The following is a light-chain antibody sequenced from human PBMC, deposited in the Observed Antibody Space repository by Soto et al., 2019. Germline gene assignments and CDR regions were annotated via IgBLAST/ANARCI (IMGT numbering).Light chain of an antibody. J-gene: IGKJ1*01. CDR2: GAS. CDR3: QQYGSSQT. CDR1: QSVSSSY. Sequence: EIVLTQSPGTLSLSPGERATLSCRASQSVSSSYLAWYQQKPGQAPRLLIYGASTRATGIPDRFSGSGSATDFTLTISRLEPEDFAVYYCQQYGSSQTFGQGTKVEVK. V-gene: IGKV3-20*01.